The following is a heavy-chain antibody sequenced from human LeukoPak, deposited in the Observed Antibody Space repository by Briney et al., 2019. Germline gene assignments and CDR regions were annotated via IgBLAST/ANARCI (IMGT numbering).Heavy chain of an antibody. CDR2: ISTSGTT. CDR3: ARSHYYYYYMDV. J-gene: IGHJ6*03. Sequence: SATLSLTCTVSGGSISNYYWSWIRQPAGKGLEWIGRISTSGTTNYNPSLKSRGTMSVDTSKNQFSVKLSSVTAADTAVYYCARSHYYYYYMDVWGKGTTVTVSS. CDR1: GGSISNYY. V-gene: IGHV4-4*07.